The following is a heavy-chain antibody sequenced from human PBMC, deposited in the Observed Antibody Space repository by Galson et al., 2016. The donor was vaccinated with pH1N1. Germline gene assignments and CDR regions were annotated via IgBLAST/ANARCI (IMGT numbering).Heavy chain of an antibody. V-gene: IGHV3-43*01. CDR3: AKEIQRGSYGMDV. D-gene: IGHD3-16*01. Sequence: SLRLSCAASGFTFHDYTMHWVRQTPGKGLEWVSLVSWDGGSTYYADYVKGRFTVSRDNSKNSLYLQMNSLRSEDTALYYCAKEIQRGSYGMDVWGRWTTVTVAS. J-gene: IGHJ6*02. CDR2: VSWDGGST. CDR1: GFTFHDYT.